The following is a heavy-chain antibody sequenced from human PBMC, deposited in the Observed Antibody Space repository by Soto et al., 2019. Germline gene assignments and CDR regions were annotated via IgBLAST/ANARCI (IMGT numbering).Heavy chain of an antibody. CDR2: MNPNSGNT. CDR3: ANVSPRYYDSSGYSDY. CDR1: GYTFTSYD. D-gene: IGHD3-22*01. J-gene: IGHJ4*02. V-gene: IGHV1-8*01. Sequence: ASVKVSCKASGYTFTSYDINWVRQATGQGLEWMGWMNPNSGNTGYAQKFQGRVTMTRNTSISTAYMELSSLRSEDTAVYYCANVSPRYYDSSGYSDYWGQGTLVTVSS.